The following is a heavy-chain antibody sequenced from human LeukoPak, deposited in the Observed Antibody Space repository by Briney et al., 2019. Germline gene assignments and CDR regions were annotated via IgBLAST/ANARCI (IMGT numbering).Heavy chain of an antibody. V-gene: IGHV4-4*07. D-gene: IGHD3-22*01. CDR1: GGSISSYY. CDR2: IYTSGST. CDR3: ARDDSSGYYPDAFDI. J-gene: IGHJ3*02. Sequence: SETLSLTCTVSGGSISSYYWSWIRQPAGKGLEWIGRIYTSGSTNYNPSLKSRVTMSVDTSKNQFSLKLSSVTGADTAVYYCARDDSSGYYPDAFDIWGQGTMVTVSS.